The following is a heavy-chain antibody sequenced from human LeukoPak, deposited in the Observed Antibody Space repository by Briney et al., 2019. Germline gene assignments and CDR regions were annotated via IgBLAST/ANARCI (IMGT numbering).Heavy chain of an antibody. V-gene: IGHV3-13*01. CDR3: ARQNTPHGNFDY. CDR2: IGVVANT. CDR1: GFTFSSYD. J-gene: IGHJ4*02. Sequence: GGSLRLSCAASGFTFSSYDMHWVRQATGKGLEWVSAIGVVANTFYSGSVKGRFTISRENAKNSLYLLMSSLRAEDTAVYYCARQNTPHGNFDYWGQGTLVTVSS. D-gene: IGHD1-26*01.